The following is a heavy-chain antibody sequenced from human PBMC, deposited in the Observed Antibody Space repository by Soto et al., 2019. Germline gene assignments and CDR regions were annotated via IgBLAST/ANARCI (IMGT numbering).Heavy chain of an antibody. CDR1: GFTFSSYG. CDR3: ARDSVRVPPFDYGMDV. V-gene: IGHV3-33*01. D-gene: IGHD3-10*01. CDR2: IWYDGSNK. J-gene: IGHJ6*02. Sequence: QPGGSLRLSCAASGFTFSSYGMHWVRQAPGKGLEWVAVIWYDGSNKYYADSVKGRFTISRDNSKNTLYLQMNSLRAEDTAVYYCARDSVRVPPFDYGMDVWGQGTTVTVSS.